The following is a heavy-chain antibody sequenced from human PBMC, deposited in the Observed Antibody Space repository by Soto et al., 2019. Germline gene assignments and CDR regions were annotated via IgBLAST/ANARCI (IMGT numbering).Heavy chain of an antibody. CDR1: GDYIHVGGYY. V-gene: IGHV4-30-4*01. Sequence: SETLSLTCSVSGDYIHVGGYYWTWIRQRPGKGLEWMGYIYYTGKTYYNPSLESRLTMSVDRSKNQFSLRLTSVTAADTAVYFCGRDLTRNAKCIDPWGQGILVTVSS. J-gene: IGHJ5*02. CDR3: GRDLTRNAKCIDP. D-gene: IGHD2-2*01. CDR2: IYYTGKT.